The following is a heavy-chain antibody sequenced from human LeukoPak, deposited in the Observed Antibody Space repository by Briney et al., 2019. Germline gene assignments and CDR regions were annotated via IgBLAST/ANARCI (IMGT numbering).Heavy chain of an antibody. Sequence: SETLSLTCAVYGGSFSGYYWSWIRQPPGKGLEWIGEINHSGSTNYNPSLKSRVTISVDTSKNQFSLKLSSVTAADTAVYYCARGRELVRLSTQHPPPYGMDVWGQGTTVTVTS. CDR3: ARGRELVRLSTQHPPPYGMDV. V-gene: IGHV4-34*01. CDR2: INHSGST. CDR1: GGSFSGYY. D-gene: IGHD6-6*01. J-gene: IGHJ6*02.